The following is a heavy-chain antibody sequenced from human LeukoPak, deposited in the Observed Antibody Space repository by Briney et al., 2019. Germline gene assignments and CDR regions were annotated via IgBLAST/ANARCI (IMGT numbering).Heavy chain of an antibody. Sequence: GRSLRLSCAASGFTFSSYAMHWVRQAPGKGLEWVAVISYDGSNKYYADSVKGRFTISRDNSKNTLYLQTNSLRAEDTAVYYCARGYDILTGTRGYFDYWGQGTLVTVSS. CDR2: ISYDGSNK. D-gene: IGHD3-9*01. CDR3: ARGYDILTGTRGYFDY. J-gene: IGHJ4*02. CDR1: GFTFSSYA. V-gene: IGHV3-30*04.